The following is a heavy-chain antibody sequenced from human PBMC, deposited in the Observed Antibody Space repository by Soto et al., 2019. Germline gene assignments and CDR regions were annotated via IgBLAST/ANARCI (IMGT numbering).Heavy chain of an antibody. Sequence: EVQLVQSGAEVKKPGESLRIFCKCSGYTFTNNWIDWVRLLPGKGLEWMGRIDPTDSYTSYSPSFQGHVTISADKSISTAYLQWSSLKASDTAMYYCARSLAYCSSSSCPFDYWGQGTLVTVSS. CDR2: IDPTDSYT. D-gene: IGHD2-2*01. J-gene: IGHJ4*02. CDR3: ARSLAYCSSSSCPFDY. CDR1: GYTFTNNW. V-gene: IGHV5-10-1*01.